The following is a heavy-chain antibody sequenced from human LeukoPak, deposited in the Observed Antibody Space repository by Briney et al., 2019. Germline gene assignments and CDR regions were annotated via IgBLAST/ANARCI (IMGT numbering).Heavy chain of an antibody. V-gene: IGHV3-23*01. CDR2: ISGAGSST. CDR1: GFTFSKYD. D-gene: IGHD2-21*02. J-gene: IGHJ4*02. Sequence: GGSLRLARAASGFTFSKYDMSWVRQAPEKGLEWVASISGAGSSTNYADSVKGRFTISRDNSKNTLYLQMNSLRAEDTAVYYCANMVTIGNWGQGTLVTVSS. CDR3: ANMVTIGN.